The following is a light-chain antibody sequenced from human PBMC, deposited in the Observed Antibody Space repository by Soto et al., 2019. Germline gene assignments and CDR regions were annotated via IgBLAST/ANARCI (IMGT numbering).Light chain of an antibody. CDR3: SSFTSTSTVI. J-gene: IGLJ2*01. Sequence: QSALTQPASVSGSLGQSITISCTGTSSDIGGHNYVSWYQLHPGKAPKVLIFEVIKRPSGVSTRFSGSKSGNMASLTISGLRPEDEGDYYCSSFTSTSTVILGGGTKLT. V-gene: IGLV2-14*01. CDR2: EVI. CDR1: SSDIGGHNY.